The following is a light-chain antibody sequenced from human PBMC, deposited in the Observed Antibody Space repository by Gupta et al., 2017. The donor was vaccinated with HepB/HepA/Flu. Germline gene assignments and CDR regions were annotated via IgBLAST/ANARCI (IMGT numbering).Light chain of an antibody. CDR1: QSVLYSSNNKNY. CDR2: WAS. Sequence: IVMTQSPASLAVSLGERAPINCKSSQSVLYSSNNKNYLAGYQQKPGQPPKLRIYWASTRESGVPDRFSGSGSGTDFTLTISSLQAEDVAVYYCQQYYSTAYTFGQGTKLEIK. J-gene: IGKJ2*01. V-gene: IGKV4-1*01. CDR3: QQYYSTAYT.